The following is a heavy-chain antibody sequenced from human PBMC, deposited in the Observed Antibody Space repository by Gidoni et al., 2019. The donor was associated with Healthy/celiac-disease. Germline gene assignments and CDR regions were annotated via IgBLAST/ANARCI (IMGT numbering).Heavy chain of an antibody. V-gene: IGHV1-2*02. CDR3: ARGEWIHGDGTDIEAFDI. CDR2: INPNSGGT. D-gene: IGHD3-3*01. Sequence: QVQLVQSGAEVKKPGASVKVSCKASGYTFTGHYMHWVRQAPGQGLEWMGWINPNSGGTNDEQKFQGRVTMTRDTSISTAYMELSRLRSDDTAVYYCARGEWIHGDGTDIEAFDIWGQGTMVTVSS. CDR1: GYTFTGHY. J-gene: IGHJ3*02.